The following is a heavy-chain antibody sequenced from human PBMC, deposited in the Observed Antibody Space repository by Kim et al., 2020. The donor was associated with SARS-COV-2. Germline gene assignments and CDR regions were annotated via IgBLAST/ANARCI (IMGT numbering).Heavy chain of an antibody. V-gene: IGHV3-48*03. Sequence: DSVKGRFTISRDNAKNSLYLQMNSLRAEDTAVYYCARDSECSGGSCYGDYWGQGTLVTVSS. CDR3: ARDSECSGGSCYGDY. J-gene: IGHJ4*02. D-gene: IGHD2-15*01.